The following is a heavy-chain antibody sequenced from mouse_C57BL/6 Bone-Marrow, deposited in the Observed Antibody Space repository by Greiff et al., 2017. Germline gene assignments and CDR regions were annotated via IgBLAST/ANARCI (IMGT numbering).Heavy chain of an antibody. CDR1: GFTFSSYA. Sequence: EVKLVESGGGLVKPGGSLKLSCAASGFTFSSYAMSWVRQTPEKRLEWVATISDGGSYTYYPDNVKGRFTISRDNAKNNLYLQMSHLKSEDTAMYYWARGGYGYPAWFAYWGQGTLVTVSA. V-gene: IGHV5-4*03. J-gene: IGHJ3*01. D-gene: IGHD2-2*01. CDR2: ISDGGSYT. CDR3: ARGGYGYPAWFAY.